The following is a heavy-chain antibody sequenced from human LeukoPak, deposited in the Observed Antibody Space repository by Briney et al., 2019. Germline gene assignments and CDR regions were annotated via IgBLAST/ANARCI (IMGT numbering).Heavy chain of an antibody. V-gene: IGHV3-23*01. Sequence: PGGSLRLSCAASGFTFSSYAMSWVRQAPGKGLEWVSAISGSGGSTYYADSVKGRFTISRDNSKNTLYLQMNSLRAEDTAVYYCARQLGYCSGGSCYYYYGMDVWGQGTTVTVSS. CDR3: ARQLGYCSGGSCYYYYGMDV. J-gene: IGHJ6*02. D-gene: IGHD2-15*01. CDR2: ISGSGGST. CDR1: GFTFSSYA.